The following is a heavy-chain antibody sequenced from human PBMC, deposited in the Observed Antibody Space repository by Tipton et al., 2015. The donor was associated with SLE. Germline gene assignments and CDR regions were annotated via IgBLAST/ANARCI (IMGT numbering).Heavy chain of an antibody. CDR2: ISYTGAT. V-gene: IGHV4-39*07. Sequence: TLSLTCTVSGGSISSYYWGWIRQPPGKGLECIGSISYTGATYYNLSLKSRVTISVDASKNQFSLKLSSVTAADTAVYYCEGAATGTNYYMDVWGKGTTVTVSS. J-gene: IGHJ6*03. D-gene: IGHD4-17*01. CDR3: EGAATGTNYYMDV. CDR1: GGSISSYY.